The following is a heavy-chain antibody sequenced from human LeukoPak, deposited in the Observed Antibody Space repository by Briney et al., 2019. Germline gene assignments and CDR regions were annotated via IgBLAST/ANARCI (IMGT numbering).Heavy chain of an antibody. J-gene: IGHJ4*02. CDR1: GGSISSYY. D-gene: IGHD3-22*01. CDR3: ASINYYGSSGYYLGVPYYFDY. Sequence: PSETLSLTCTVSGGSISSYYWSWIRQPPGKGLEWVGYMYYSGSTNYNPSLKSRVTISVDTSKNQFSLKLSSVTAADTAVYYCASINYYGSSGYYLGVPYYFDYWGQGTLVTVSS. CDR2: MYYSGST. V-gene: IGHV4-59*12.